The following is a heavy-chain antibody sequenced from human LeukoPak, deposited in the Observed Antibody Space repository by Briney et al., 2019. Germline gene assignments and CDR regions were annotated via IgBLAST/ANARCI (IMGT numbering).Heavy chain of an antibody. Sequence: GGSLRLSYAASGFTFSNAWMSWVRQAPGRGLEWVSVIYSGGSTYYADSVKGRFTIFRDNSKNTLYFQMNSLRAEDTAVYYCARVAVAAINWFDPWGQGTLVTVSS. CDR1: GFTFSNAW. D-gene: IGHD6-19*01. CDR3: ARVAVAAINWFDP. J-gene: IGHJ5*02. CDR2: IYSGGST. V-gene: IGHV3-53*01.